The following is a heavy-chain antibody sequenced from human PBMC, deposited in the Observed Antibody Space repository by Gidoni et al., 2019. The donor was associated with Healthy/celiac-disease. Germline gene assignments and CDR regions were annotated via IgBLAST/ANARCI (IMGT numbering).Heavy chain of an antibody. J-gene: IGHJ5*02. CDR1: GFPFGDYA. CDR3: TRADYYDSSGYFRWFDP. Sequence: EVQLVESGGGLVQPGRSLRLPCPASGFPFGDYAMSWFRQAPGKGLEWVGFIRSKAYGGTTEYAASVKGRFTISRDDSKSIAYLQMNSLKTEDTAVYYCTRADYYDSSGYFRWFDPWGQGTLVTVSS. CDR2: IRSKAYGGTT. V-gene: IGHV3-49*03. D-gene: IGHD3-22*01.